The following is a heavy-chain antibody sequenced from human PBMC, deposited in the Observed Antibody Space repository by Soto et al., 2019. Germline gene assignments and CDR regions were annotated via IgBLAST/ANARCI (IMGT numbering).Heavy chain of an antibody. CDR2: ISGSGGST. V-gene: IGHV3-23*01. CDR1: GFTFSSYA. D-gene: IGHD1-26*01. CDR3: AKDLSGSYYAFDI. Sequence: GGSLRLSCAASGFTFSSYAMSWVRQAPGKGLEWVSAISGSGGSTYYADSVKGRFTISRDNAKNTLYLQMNSLRAEDRAVYYCAKDLSGSYYAFDIWGQGTMVTVSS. J-gene: IGHJ3*02.